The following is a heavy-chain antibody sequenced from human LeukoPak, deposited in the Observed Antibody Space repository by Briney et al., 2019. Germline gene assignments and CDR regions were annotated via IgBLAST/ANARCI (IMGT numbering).Heavy chain of an antibody. J-gene: IGHJ5*02. D-gene: IGHD3-22*01. Sequence: SETLSLTCTVSGGSISSYYWSWIRQPPGKGLEWIGYIYYSGSTNYNPSLKSRVTIPVDTSKNQFSLKLSSVTAADTAVYYCARDYDSSGYYYDNWFDPWGQGTLVTVSS. V-gene: IGHV4-59*01. CDR1: GGSISSYY. CDR3: ARDYDSSGYYYDNWFDP. CDR2: IYYSGST.